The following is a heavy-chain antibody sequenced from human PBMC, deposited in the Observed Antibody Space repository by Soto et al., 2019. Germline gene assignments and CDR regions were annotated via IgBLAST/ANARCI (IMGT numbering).Heavy chain of an antibody. D-gene: IGHD1-1*01. CDR3: ARVTGTLGNQGDWFDP. CDR1: GYTFTGYY. Sequence: QVQLVQSGAEVKKPGASVKVSCKASGYTFTGYYMHWVRQAPGQGLEWMGWINPNSGGTNYAQKFQGWVTMTRDTSISTAYMELSRLRSDDTAVYYCARVTGTLGNQGDWFDPWGQGTLVPVSS. CDR2: INPNSGGT. V-gene: IGHV1-2*04. J-gene: IGHJ5*02.